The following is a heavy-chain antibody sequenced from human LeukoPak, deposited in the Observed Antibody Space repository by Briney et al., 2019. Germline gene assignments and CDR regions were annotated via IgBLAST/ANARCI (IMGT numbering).Heavy chain of an antibody. J-gene: IGHJ4*02. Sequence: PGGSLRLSCAASGFTFSDYYMSWIRQAPGKGLGWVSYISSSGSTIYYADSVKGRFTISRDNAKNSLYLQMNSLRAEDTAVYYCARDYGDSLYYFDYWGQGTLVTVSS. D-gene: IGHD4-17*01. CDR3: ARDYGDSLYYFDY. CDR2: ISSSGSTI. V-gene: IGHV3-11*04. CDR1: GFTFSDYY.